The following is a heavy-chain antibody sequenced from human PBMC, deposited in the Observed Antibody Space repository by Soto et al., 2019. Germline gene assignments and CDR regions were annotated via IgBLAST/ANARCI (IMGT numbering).Heavy chain of an antibody. Sequence: ASVKVYCKASGYTFTSDGISWVRQAPGQGLEWMGWISVDDGDTNYAQNFQGRVTMSTDTSTSTAYMEMRSLRSDDTAVYYCARDQVAKWAPGSAMVNYYYGMDAWGQGTTVTVSS. CDR1: GYTFTSDG. J-gene: IGHJ6*02. D-gene: IGHD5-18*01. V-gene: IGHV1-18*04. CDR3: ARDQVAKWAPGSAMVNYYYGMDA. CDR2: ISVDDGDT.